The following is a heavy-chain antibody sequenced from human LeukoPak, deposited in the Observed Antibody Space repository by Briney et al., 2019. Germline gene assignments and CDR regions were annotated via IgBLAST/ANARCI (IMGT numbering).Heavy chain of an antibody. CDR2: IYYSGST. Sequence: SETLSPTCTVSGGSISSHYWSWIRQPPGKGLEWIGYIYYSGSTNYNPSLKSRVTISVDTSKNQFSLKLSSVTAADTAVYYCARSPSYYDSSGYYSARAFDIWGQGTMVTVSS. D-gene: IGHD3-22*01. CDR3: ARSPSYYDSSGYYSARAFDI. V-gene: IGHV4-59*11. J-gene: IGHJ3*02. CDR1: GGSISSHY.